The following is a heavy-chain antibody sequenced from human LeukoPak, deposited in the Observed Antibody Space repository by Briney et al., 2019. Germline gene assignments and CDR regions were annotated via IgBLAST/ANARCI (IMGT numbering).Heavy chain of an antibody. J-gene: IGHJ4*02. Sequence: PGGSLRLSCAASGFTFSSYAMHWVRQAPGKGLEWVAVISYDGSNKYYADSVKGRFTISRDNSKNTLYLQMNSLRAEDTAVYYCAREAAYCGGDCYSGDYWGQGTLVTVSS. CDR3: AREAAYCGGDCYSGDY. V-gene: IGHV3-30-3*01. CDR2: ISYDGSNK. CDR1: GFTFSSYA. D-gene: IGHD2-21*02.